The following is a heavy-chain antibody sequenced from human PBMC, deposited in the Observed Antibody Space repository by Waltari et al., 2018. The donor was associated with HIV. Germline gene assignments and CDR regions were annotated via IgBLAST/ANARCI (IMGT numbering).Heavy chain of an antibody. CDR3: ARRGMAAAGTGAGAFDY. D-gene: IGHD6-13*01. V-gene: IGHV5-51*01. Sequence: EVQLVQSGAAVKKHGESLKISCKGSGYSFTIYWNGWVRPLPGTGLEWMGIIYPGDSDTRYSPSFQGQVTISAVKTISTAYLQLSSLKASDTAMYYCARRGMAAAGTGAGAFDYWGQGTLVTVSS. CDR1: GYSFTIYW. CDR2: IYPGDSDT. J-gene: IGHJ4*02.